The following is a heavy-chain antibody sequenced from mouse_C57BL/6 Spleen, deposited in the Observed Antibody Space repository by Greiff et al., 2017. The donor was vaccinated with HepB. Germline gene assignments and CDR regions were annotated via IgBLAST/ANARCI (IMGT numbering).Heavy chain of an antibody. J-gene: IGHJ2*01. CDR3: AREGYYGSSYPYYFDY. D-gene: IGHD1-1*01. V-gene: IGHV5-17*01. Sequence: DVQLVESGGGLVKPGGSLKLSCAASGFTFSDYGMHWVRQAPEKGLEWVAYISSGSSTIYYADTVKGRFTISRDNAKNTLFLQMTSLRSEDTAMYYCAREGYYGSSYPYYFDYWGQGTTLTVSS. CDR2: ISSGSSTI. CDR1: GFTFSDYG.